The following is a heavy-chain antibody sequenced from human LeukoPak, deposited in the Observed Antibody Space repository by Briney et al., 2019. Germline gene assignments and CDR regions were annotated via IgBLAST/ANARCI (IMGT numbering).Heavy chain of an antibody. CDR2: IIPIFGTA. J-gene: IGHJ4*02. V-gene: IGHV1-69*05. D-gene: IGHD6-6*01. CDR3: ASGATIAARHFDY. Sequence: GASVKVSCKASGGTFSSYAISWVRQAPGQGREWMGGIIPIFGTANYAQKFQGRVTITTDESTSTAYMELSSLRSEDTAVYYCASGATIAARHFDYWGQGTLVTVSS. CDR1: GGTFSSYA.